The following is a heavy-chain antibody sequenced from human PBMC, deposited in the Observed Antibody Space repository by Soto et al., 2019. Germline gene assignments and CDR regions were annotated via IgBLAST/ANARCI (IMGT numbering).Heavy chain of an antibody. CDR2: IIPIFGTA. CDR3: ASRPYYYDSSGPPFN. D-gene: IGHD3-22*01. J-gene: IGHJ4*01. V-gene: IGHV1-69*13. CDR1: GGTFSSYA. Sequence: SVKVSCKASGGTFSSYAISWVRQAPGQGLEWMGGIIPIFGTANYAQKFQGRVTITAXXXXSXXXMXLXXLRSEDTAVYYCASRPYYYDSSGPPFNWGQ.